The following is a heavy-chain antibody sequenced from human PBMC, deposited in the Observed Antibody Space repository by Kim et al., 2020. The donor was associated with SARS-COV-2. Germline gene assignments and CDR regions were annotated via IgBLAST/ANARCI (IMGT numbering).Heavy chain of an antibody. CDR2: ISSSSSYT. Sequence: GGSLRLSCAASGFTFSDYYMSWIRQAPGKGLEWVSYISSSSSYTNYADSVKGRFTISRDNAKNSLYLQMNSLRAEDTAVYYCARVGYDYVWGSYRDYYYYGMDVWGRGTTVTVSS. D-gene: IGHD3-16*02. CDR3: ARVGYDYVWGSYRDYYYYGMDV. J-gene: IGHJ6*01. CDR1: GFTFSDYY. V-gene: IGHV3-11*05.